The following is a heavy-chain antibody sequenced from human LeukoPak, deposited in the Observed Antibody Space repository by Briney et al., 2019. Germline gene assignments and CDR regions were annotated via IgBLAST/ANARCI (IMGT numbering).Heavy chain of an antibody. CDR1: GFTFSSYA. V-gene: IGHV3-64*01. Sequence: GGSLRLSCAASGFTFSSYAMHWVRQAPGKGLEYVSAISSNGGSTYYVNSVKGRFTISRDNSKNTLYLQMGSLRAEDMAVYYCARDGYGGNPNWFDPWGQGTLVTVSS. CDR2: ISSNGGST. CDR3: ARDGYGGNPNWFDP. D-gene: IGHD4-23*01. J-gene: IGHJ5*02.